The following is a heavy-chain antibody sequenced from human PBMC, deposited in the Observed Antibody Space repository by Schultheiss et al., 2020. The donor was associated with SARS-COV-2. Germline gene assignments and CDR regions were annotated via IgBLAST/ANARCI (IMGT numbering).Heavy chain of an antibody. V-gene: IGHV2-5*02. CDR3: ARIRGGGYDYSRWDWFDP. J-gene: IGHJ5*02. D-gene: IGHD5-12*01. CDR2: IYWDDDK. Sequence: SGPTLVKPTQTLTLTCTFSGFSLSTSGVGVGWIRQPPGKALEWLALIYWDDDKRYSPSLKTRLTISKDTSKNQVVLTMTNMDPVDTATYYCARIRGGGYDYSRWDWFDPWGQGTLVTVSS. CDR1: GFSLSTSGVG.